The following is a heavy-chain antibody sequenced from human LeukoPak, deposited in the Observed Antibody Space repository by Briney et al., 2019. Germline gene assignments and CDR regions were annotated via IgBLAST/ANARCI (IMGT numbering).Heavy chain of an antibody. Sequence: SETLSLTCTVSGGSISSGSYYWSWIRQPAGKGLEWIGRIYTSGSTNYNPSLKSRVTISVDTSKNQCSLKLSSVTAADTAVYYCARDGGSSWYDPYYYYYMDVWGKGTTVTVSS. CDR3: ARDGGSSWYDPYYYYYMDV. J-gene: IGHJ6*03. CDR1: GGSISSGSYY. V-gene: IGHV4-61*02. CDR2: IYTSGST. D-gene: IGHD6-13*01.